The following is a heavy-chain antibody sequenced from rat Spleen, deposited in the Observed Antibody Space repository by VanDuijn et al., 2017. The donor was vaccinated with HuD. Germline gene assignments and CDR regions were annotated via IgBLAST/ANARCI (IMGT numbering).Heavy chain of an antibody. CDR2: ISYGDSSGHSGT. V-gene: IGHV5-17*01. J-gene: IGHJ2*01. D-gene: IGHD1-4*01. Sequence: VQLVESGGGLVQPGRSLKLSCAASGFTFSDYGVAWVRQAPTTGLEWVATISYGDSSGHSGTYDRDSVRGRFTSARDEAKSTLSLQMDSWRAEDTATYYGARRHDGYTDDFDYGGQGVMGTGSS. CDR1: GFTFSDYG. CDR3: ARRHDGYTDDFDY.